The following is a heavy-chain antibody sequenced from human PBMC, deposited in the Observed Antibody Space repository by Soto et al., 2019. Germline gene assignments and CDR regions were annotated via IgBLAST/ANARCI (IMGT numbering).Heavy chain of an antibody. Sequence: QVQLQESGPGLVKPSQTLSLTCNVSGGSISTSGYYWSWIRQHPVKGLEWIGCIDYSGSTYFNPSLKSRVTISVDTSKNQFSLKLTSVTAADTAVYYFARGLDDSYGANWGQGTLVTVSS. CDR3: ARGLDDSYGAN. V-gene: IGHV4-31*03. CDR1: GGSISTSGYY. CDR2: IDYSGST. D-gene: IGHD5-18*01. J-gene: IGHJ4*02.